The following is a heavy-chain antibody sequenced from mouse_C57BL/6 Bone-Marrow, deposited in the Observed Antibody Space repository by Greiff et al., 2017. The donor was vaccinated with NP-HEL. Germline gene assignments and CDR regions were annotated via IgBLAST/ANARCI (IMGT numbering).Heavy chain of an antibody. CDR3: TTSYGNYEFAY. J-gene: IGHJ3*01. V-gene: IGHV14-1*01. CDR1: GFNIKDYY. CDR2: IDPEDGDT. D-gene: IGHD2-1*01. Sequence: VQLQQSGAELVRPGASVKLSCTASGFNIKDYYMHWVKQRPEQGLEWIGRIDPEDGDTEYAPKFQGKATMTADTSSNTAYLQLSSLTSEDTAFYYCTTSYGNYEFAYWGQGTLVTVSA.